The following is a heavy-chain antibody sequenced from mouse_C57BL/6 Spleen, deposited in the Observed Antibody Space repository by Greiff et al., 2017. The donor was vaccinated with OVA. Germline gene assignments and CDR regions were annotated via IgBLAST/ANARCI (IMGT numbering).Heavy chain of an antibody. CDR1: GYTFTSYW. CDR3: ARGGSSYAMDY. V-gene: IGHV1-55*01. J-gene: IGHJ4*01. D-gene: IGHD1-1*01. Sequence: QVQLQQPGAELVKPGASVKMSCKASGYTFTSYWITWVKQRPGQGLEWIGDIYPGSGSTNYNEKFKSKATLTVDTSSSTAYMQLSSLTAEDSAVYYCARGGSSYAMDYWGQGTSVTVSS. CDR2: IYPGSGST.